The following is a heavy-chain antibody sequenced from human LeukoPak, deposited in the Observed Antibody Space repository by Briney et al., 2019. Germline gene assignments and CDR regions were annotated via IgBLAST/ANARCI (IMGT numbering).Heavy chain of an antibody. Sequence: SETLSLTCAVSGGSISSYYWSWIRQPPGKGLEWIGYIYYSGSTNYNPSLKSRVTISVDTSKNKFSLKLSSVTAADTAVYYWARDRPTSHFDYWGQGTLVPVSS. D-gene: IGHD3-16*01. J-gene: IGHJ4*02. CDR1: GGSISSYY. CDR2: IYYSGST. V-gene: IGHV4-59*01. CDR3: ARDRPTSHFDY.